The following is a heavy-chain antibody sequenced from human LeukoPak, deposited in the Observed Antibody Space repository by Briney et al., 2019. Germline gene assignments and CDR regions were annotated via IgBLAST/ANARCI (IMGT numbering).Heavy chain of an antibody. Sequence: PGGSLRLSCAASGFTFSNYAMSWVRQAPGKGLEWVSAISGSGGSTYYADSVKGRFTISRDNSKNTLYLQMNSLRAEDTAVYYCARVSTVTTLGYYYYGMDVWGQGTTVTVSS. CDR2: ISGSGGST. J-gene: IGHJ6*02. CDR3: ARVSTVTTLGYYYYGMDV. CDR1: GFTFSNYA. V-gene: IGHV3-23*01. D-gene: IGHD4-17*01.